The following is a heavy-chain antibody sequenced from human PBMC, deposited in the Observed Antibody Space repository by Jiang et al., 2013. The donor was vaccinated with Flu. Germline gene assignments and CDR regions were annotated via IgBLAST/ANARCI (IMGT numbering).Heavy chain of an antibody. J-gene: IGHJ6*02. V-gene: IGHV4-39*02. CDR3: ARDCSSTSCYDTGGYYYYGMDV. CDR1: GGSISSSSYY. Sequence: GSGLVKPSETLSLTCTVSGGSISSSSYYWGWIRQPPGKGLEWIGSIYYSGSTYYNPSLKSRVTISVDTSKNQFSLKLSSVTAADTAVYYCARDCSSTSCYDTGGYYYYGMDVWGQGTTVTVSS. CDR2: IYYSGST. D-gene: IGHD2-2*01.